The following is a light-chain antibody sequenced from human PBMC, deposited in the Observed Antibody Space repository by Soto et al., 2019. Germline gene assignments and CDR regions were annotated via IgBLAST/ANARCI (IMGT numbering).Light chain of an antibody. J-gene: IGKJ1*01. CDR1: QTIRSW. CDR2: DVS. Sequence: DIQMTQSPSTLSASVGDRVTITCRASQTIRSWLAWYQQKPGKAPKLLIYDVSTLEGGVPSRFSGSGSGTDFTLTISRLQPDDFATYYCQQYNSNPWTFGPGTKVDIK. CDR3: QQYNSNPWT. V-gene: IGKV1-5*01.